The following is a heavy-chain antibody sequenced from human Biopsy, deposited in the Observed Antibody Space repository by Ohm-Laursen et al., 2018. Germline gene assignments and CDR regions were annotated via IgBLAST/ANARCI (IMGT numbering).Heavy chain of an antibody. V-gene: IGHV4-59*01. CDR2: VYYTGST. CDR1: GDSISSYY. J-gene: IGHJ2*01. CDR3: ARDRGYYSDRTVPGYFDL. D-gene: IGHD3-22*01. Sequence: SHTLSFTCTVSGDSISSYYWSWLRQPPGQGLQWIGYVYYTGSTDYNPSLQSRVTISVDTSKNHFPLRMRSVNPADTAIYYCARDRGYYSDRTVPGYFDLWGRGTLVTVSS.